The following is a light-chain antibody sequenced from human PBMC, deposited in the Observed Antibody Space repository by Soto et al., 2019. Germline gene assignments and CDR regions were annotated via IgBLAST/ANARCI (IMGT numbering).Light chain of an antibody. CDR1: SSDVGGYNY. Sequence: QSVLTQPASVSGSPGQSITISCTGTSSDVGGYNYVSWYQQHPGKAPKRMIYDVSNRPSGVSNRFSGSKSGNTASLTSSGLQAEDEDDYYCSSYTSSRTLYVFGTGTKLTVL. CDR3: SSYTSSRTLYV. V-gene: IGLV2-14*01. CDR2: DVS. J-gene: IGLJ1*01.